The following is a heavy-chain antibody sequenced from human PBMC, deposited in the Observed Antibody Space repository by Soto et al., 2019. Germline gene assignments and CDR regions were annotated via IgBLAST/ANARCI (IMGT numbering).Heavy chain of an antibody. CDR2: ITPMFGTP. D-gene: IGHD3-22*01. CDR1: GGTFSRYT. J-gene: IGHJ4*02. V-gene: IGHV1-69*13. Sequence: SVKVSCKASGGTFSRYTITWVRQAPGQGLEWMGGITPMFGTPNYAQKFQGRVTITADESTSTAYMELSSLRSEDTAMYYCARDGTLYDSSAYYYLYWGQGTLVTV. CDR3: ARDGTLYDSSAYYYLY.